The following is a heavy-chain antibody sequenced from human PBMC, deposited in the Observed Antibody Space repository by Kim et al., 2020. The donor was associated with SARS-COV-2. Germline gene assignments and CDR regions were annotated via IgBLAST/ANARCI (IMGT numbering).Heavy chain of an antibody. J-gene: IGHJ6*03. V-gene: IGHV4-34*01. CDR3: ARGGYSRSWYGENYYMDV. D-gene: IGHD6-13*01. CDR2: INHSGST. CDR1: GGSFSGYY. Sequence: SETLSLTCAVYGGSFSGYYWSWIRQPPGKGLEWIGEINHSGSTNYNPSLKSRVTISVDTSKNQFSLKLSSVTAADTAVYYCARGGYSRSWYGENYYMDV.